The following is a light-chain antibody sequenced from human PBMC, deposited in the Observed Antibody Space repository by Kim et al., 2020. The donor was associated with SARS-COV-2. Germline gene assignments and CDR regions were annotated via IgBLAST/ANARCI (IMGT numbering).Light chain of an antibody. CDR2: KDS. V-gene: IGLV3-25*03. Sequence: SYELTQPPSVSVSPGQTARITCSGDALPKQYAYWYQQKPGQDPVLVIYKDSERPSGIPERFSGSSSGTTVTLTISGVQAEDEADYYCQSADSSGTYGVFGGGTKLTVL. J-gene: IGLJ3*02. CDR1: ALPKQY. CDR3: QSADSSGTYGV.